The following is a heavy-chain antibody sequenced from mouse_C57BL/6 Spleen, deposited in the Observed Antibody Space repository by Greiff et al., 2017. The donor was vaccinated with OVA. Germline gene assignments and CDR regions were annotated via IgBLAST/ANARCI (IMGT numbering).Heavy chain of an antibody. CDR1: GYTFTDYN. V-gene: IGHV1-22*01. CDR2: INPNNGGT. CDR3: ARRAYYDYFDY. Sequence: VQLKQSGPELVKPGASVKLSCKASGYTFTDYNMHWVQQSHGKSLEWIGYINPNNGGTSYNQKFKGKATLTVNKSYSTAYLELRSLTSEDTAGYDCARRAYYDYFDYWGQGTTLTVSS. D-gene: IGHD2-10*01. J-gene: IGHJ2*01.